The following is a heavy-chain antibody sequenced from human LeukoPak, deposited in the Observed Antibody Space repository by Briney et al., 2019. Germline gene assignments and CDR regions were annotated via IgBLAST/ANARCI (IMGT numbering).Heavy chain of an antibody. Sequence: SETLSLTCTVSGGSISSYYWSWIRQPPGKGLEWIGYIYYSGSTNYNPSLKSRVTISVDTAKNQFSLRLTSVTAADTAVYYCARQEQQLIYNWFDPWGQGTLVTVSS. D-gene: IGHD6-13*01. J-gene: IGHJ5*02. V-gene: IGHV4-59*01. CDR1: GGSISSYY. CDR2: IYYSGST. CDR3: ARQEQQLIYNWFDP.